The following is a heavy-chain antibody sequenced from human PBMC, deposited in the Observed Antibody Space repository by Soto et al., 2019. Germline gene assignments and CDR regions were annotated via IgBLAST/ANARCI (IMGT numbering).Heavy chain of an antibody. V-gene: IGHV2-5*01. J-gene: IGHJ5*02. CDR1: GFSLSTGGRG. D-gene: IGHD4-17*01. CDR3: AHRGYGDYPRDNWFDP. CDR2: LYWNDDK. Sequence: QITLKESGPTLVKPTQALTLTCSFSGFSLSTGGRGVGWIRQPPGKALEWLALLYWNDDKRFSPSLKSRLTITKDTSKNQVVLTMTNMDPVDTATYYCAHRGYGDYPRDNWFDPWGQGTLVTVSS.